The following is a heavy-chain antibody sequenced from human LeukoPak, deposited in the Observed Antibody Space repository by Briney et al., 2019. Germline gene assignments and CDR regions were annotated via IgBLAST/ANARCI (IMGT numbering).Heavy chain of an antibody. Sequence: SETLSLTCSVSGASMKYDPYNWNWIRRPAGKGLEWIGRIYTSGSTNYNPSLKSRVTMSVDTSKNQFSLKLSSVTAADTAVYYCARVALGYCSGGSCYEVGYDYWGQGTLVTVSS. CDR2: IYTSGST. V-gene: IGHV4-61*02. J-gene: IGHJ4*02. CDR3: ARVALGYCSGGSCYEVGYDY. CDR1: GASMKYDPYN. D-gene: IGHD2-15*01.